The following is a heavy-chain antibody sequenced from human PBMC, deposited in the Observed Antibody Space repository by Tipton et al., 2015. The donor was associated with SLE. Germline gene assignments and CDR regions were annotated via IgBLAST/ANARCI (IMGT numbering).Heavy chain of an antibody. J-gene: IGHJ4*02. CDR2: IGWNSGSI. D-gene: IGHD5-18*01. CDR3: ARDRGGLVDTGMIEY. CDR1: GFTFEDYD. Sequence: SLRLSCAASGFTFEDYDMHWVRQAPGKGLEWVSGIGWNSGSIDYADSVKGRFTISRDNAKDSLYLQMNSLRVEDTALYYCARDRGGLVDTGMIEYWGQGTLVTVSS. V-gene: IGHV3-9*01.